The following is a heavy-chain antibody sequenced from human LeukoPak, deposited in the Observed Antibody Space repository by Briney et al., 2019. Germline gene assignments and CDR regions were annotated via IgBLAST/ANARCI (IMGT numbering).Heavy chain of an antibody. J-gene: IGHJ4*02. V-gene: IGHV3-30-3*02. Sequence: GGFLRLSCAASGFTFSGYPIHWVRQAPGKGLEWVAVISYDGSNKYYADSVKGRFTISRDNSKNTLYLQMNSLRAEDTAVYYCAKDGEWELPFDWRQGTLVTVSS. CDR3: AKDGEWELPFD. D-gene: IGHD1-26*01. CDR1: GFTFSGYP. CDR2: ISYDGSNK.